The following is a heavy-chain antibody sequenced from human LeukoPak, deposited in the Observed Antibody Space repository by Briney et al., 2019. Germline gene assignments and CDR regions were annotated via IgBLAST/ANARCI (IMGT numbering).Heavy chain of an antibody. J-gene: IGHJ4*02. Sequence: GGSLRLSCAASGFTFSSYTMHWVRQAPGKGLEYVSGINSNGGSTYYANSVKGRFTISRDNSKNTLYLQMGSLRAEDMAVYYCARDQVSVAGTGIDYWGQGTLVTVSS. CDR3: ARDQVSVAGTGIDY. V-gene: IGHV3-64*01. CDR2: INSNGGST. D-gene: IGHD6-13*01. CDR1: GFTFSSYT.